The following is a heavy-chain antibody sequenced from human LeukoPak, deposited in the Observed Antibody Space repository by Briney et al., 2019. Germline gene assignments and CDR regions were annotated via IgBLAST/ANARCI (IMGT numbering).Heavy chain of an antibody. CDR2: ISAYNGNT. J-gene: IGHJ4*02. D-gene: IGHD1-26*01. CDR1: GYTFTGYY. V-gene: IGHV1-18*04. CDR3: ARDAEWELDFDY. Sequence: GASVKVSCKASGYTFTGYYMHWVRQAPGQGLEWMGWISAYNGNTNYAQKLQGRVTMTTDTSTSTAYMELRSLRSDDTAVYYCARDAEWELDFDYWGQGTLVTVSS.